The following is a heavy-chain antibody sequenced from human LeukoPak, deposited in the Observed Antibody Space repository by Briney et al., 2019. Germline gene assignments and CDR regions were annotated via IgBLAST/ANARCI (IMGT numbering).Heavy chain of an antibody. Sequence: ASVKVSCKASGGTFSSYAISWVRQAPGQGLEWMGGIIPIFGTANYAQKFQGRVTITADESTSTAYMELSSLRSEDTAVYYCARDPSYYDSSGYYYGMDVWGQGTTVTVSS. V-gene: IGHV1-69*13. J-gene: IGHJ6*02. CDR1: GGTFSSYA. CDR2: IIPIFGTA. D-gene: IGHD3-22*01. CDR3: ARDPSYYDSSGYYYGMDV.